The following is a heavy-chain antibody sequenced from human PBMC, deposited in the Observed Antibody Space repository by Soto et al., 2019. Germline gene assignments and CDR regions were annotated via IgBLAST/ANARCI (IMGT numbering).Heavy chain of an antibody. CDR2: ISWNGGTK. D-gene: IGHD3-22*01. Sequence: EVQLVESGGGWVQPGRSLRLSCAASGFTFDDYAMHWVRQTPGKGLEWVSGISWNGGTKGYGDSVKGRFTISRDNAKNSLYLQLNSLRAEDTAFYYCAKDNGGCYDSSGNFEYWGQGTLVTVSS. V-gene: IGHV3-9*01. J-gene: IGHJ4*02. CDR3: AKDNGGCYDSSGNFEY. CDR1: GFTFDDYA.